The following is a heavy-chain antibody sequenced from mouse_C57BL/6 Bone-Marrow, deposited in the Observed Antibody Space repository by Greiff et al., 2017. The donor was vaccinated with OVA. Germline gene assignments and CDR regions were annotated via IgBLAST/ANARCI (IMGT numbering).Heavy chain of an antibody. J-gene: IGHJ3*01. CDR3: ASNYYGSSYWYFDV. D-gene: IGHD1-1*01. CDR2: IWTGGGT. V-gene: IGHV2-9-1*01. Sequence: VQLVESGPGLVAPSQSLSITCTVSGFSLTSYAISWVRQQPGKGLEWLGVIWTGGGTNYNSALKSRLSISKDNSKSQVFLKMNSLQTDDTARYYCASNYYGSSYWYFDVWGQGTLVTVSA. CDR1: GFSLTSYA.